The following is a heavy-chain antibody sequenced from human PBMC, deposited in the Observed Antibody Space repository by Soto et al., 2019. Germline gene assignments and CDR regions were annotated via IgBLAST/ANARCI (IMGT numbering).Heavy chain of an antibody. CDR3: ARDRGSDDPIDY. Sequence: QVQLVESGGGVVQPGRSLRLSCGASGFTFSSYGMHWVRQAPGKGLEWVAVIWHDGSNKYYADSVKGRFTISRDNSKNTLYLQMNSPRAQDTAIYYCARDRGSDDPIDYWGQGTLVTVSS. CDR2: IWHDGSNK. CDR1: GFTFSSYG. V-gene: IGHV3-33*01. J-gene: IGHJ4*02. D-gene: IGHD2-21*01.